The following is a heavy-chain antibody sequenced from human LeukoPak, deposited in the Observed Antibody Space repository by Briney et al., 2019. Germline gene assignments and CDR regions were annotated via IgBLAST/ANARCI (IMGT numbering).Heavy chain of an antibody. J-gene: IGHJ5*02. CDR1: GGSISSSDYY. Sequence: SETLSLTCTVSGGSISSSDYYWGWIRQPPGKGLEWIGSIYYGGSTYYNPSLKSRVTISVDTSMNQFSLKLSFVTTADAAVYYCARALGYCSGGSCTRGYNWFDPWGQGTLVTVPS. V-gene: IGHV4-39*01. CDR3: ARALGYCSGGSCTRGYNWFDP. CDR2: IYYGGST. D-gene: IGHD2-15*01.